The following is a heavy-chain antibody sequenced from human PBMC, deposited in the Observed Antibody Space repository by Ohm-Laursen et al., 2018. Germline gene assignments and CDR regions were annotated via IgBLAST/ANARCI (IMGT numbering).Heavy chain of an antibody. J-gene: IGHJ4*02. CDR3: ARDTHDYGDPPLDY. V-gene: IGHV3-48*03. D-gene: IGHD4-17*01. CDR1: GFTFSSYG. CDR2: ISSSGSTI. Sequence: GSLRLSCTAPGFTFSSYGMNWVRQAPGKGLEWVSYISSSGSTIYYADSVKGRFTISRDNAKNSLYLQMNSLRAEDTAVYYCARDTHDYGDPPLDYWGQGTLATVSS.